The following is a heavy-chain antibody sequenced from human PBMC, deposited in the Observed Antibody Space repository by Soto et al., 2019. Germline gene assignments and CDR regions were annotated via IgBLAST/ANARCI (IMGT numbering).Heavy chain of an antibody. CDR1: GGSISNYY. J-gene: IGHJ4*02. CDR3: ARHRYSYGVYYFDY. D-gene: IGHD5-18*01. CDR2: IYYSGST. V-gene: IGHV4-59*08. Sequence: QVQLQESGPGLVKPSETLSLTCTVSGGSISNYYWSWIRQPPGKGLEWIGYIYYSGSTNYNPSLNSRVTISVDTSKNQFSLKLSSVTAADTAVYYCARHRYSYGVYYFDYWGQGTLVTVSS.